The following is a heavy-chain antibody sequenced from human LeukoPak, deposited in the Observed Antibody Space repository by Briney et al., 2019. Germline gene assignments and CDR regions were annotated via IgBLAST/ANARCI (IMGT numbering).Heavy chain of an antibody. Sequence: GGSLRLSCAASGFSFRSYAMSWVRQAPGKGLEWVSAISGSGGSTYYADSVKGRFTISRDNSKNTLYLQMNSLRAEDTAVYYCARDADTAMEYFDYWGQGTLATVSS. CDR2: ISGSGGST. CDR1: GFSFRSYA. D-gene: IGHD5-18*01. CDR3: ARDADTAMEYFDY. J-gene: IGHJ4*02. V-gene: IGHV3-23*01.